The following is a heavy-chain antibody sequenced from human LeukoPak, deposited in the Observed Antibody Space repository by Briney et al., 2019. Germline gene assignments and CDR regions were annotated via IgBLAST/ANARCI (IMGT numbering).Heavy chain of an antibody. CDR1: GGSISSGGYY. J-gene: IGHJ4*02. D-gene: IGHD6-6*01. Sequence: SETLSLTCTVSGGSISSGGYYWRWIRQHPGKGLEWIGYIYYSGSTYYNPSLKSRVTISVDTPKNQFSLKLSSVTAADTAVYYCASASAHLSSIAAPVFDYWGQGTLVTVYS. CDR2: IYYSGST. V-gene: IGHV4-31*03. CDR3: ASASAHLSSIAAPVFDY.